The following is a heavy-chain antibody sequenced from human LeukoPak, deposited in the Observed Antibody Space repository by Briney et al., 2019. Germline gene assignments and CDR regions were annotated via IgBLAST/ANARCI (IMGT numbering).Heavy chain of an antibody. J-gene: IGHJ4*02. CDR3: AKLWGRHVWSFDY. CDR1: GFTFSDYA. CDR2: IFKTGDTA. D-gene: IGHD3-16*01. V-gene: IGHV3-23*01. Sequence: GGSLRLSCAASGFTFSDYAMSWVRQAPGKGLEWVSTIFKTGDTAHYADIVRGRFTISRDNSKNTLSLQMNRLRAEDTAIYYCAKLWGRHVWSFDYWGQGALVTVSS.